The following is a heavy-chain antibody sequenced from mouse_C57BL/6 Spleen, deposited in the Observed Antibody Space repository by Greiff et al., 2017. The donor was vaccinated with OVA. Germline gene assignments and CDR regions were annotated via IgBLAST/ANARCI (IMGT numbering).Heavy chain of an antibody. J-gene: IGHJ2*01. CDR3: ARSITTVVAFDY. CDR2: IDPSDSYT. V-gene: IGHV1-69*01. CDR1: GYTFTSYW. Sequence: VQLQQPGAELVMPGASVKLSCKASGYTFTSYWMHWVKQRPGQGLEWIGEIDPSDSYTNYNQKFKGKSTLTVDKSSSTAYMQLSSLTSEYSAVYYGARSITTVVAFDYWGQGTTLTVSS. D-gene: IGHD1-1*01.